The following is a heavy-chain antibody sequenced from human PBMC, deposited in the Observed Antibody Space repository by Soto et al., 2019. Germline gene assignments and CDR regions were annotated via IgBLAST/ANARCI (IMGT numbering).Heavy chain of an antibody. J-gene: IGHJ4*02. Sequence: QVQLQESGPGLVKPSETLSLTCTVSGGSISSYYWSWIRQPPGKGLEWIGYIYYSGSTNYNPSLRCRVTISVDTSKNQFSLKVSSVTAADTAVYYCARVDEEVVTTGLYYFDFWGQGTLVTVSS. CDR2: IYYSGST. CDR3: ARVDEEVVTTGLYYFDF. CDR1: GGSISSYY. D-gene: IGHD2-21*02. V-gene: IGHV4-59*01.